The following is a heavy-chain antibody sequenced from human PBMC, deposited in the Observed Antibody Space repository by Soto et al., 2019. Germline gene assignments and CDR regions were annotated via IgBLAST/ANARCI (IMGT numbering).Heavy chain of an antibody. J-gene: IGHJ5*02. D-gene: IGHD3-10*01. V-gene: IGHV4-59*01. Sequence: SETLSLTCTVSGGSISSYYWSWIRQPPGKGLEWIGYIYYSGSTNYNPSLKSRVTISVDTSKNQFSLKLSSVTAADTAVYYCARVGLLWFGEPTPARWFDPWGQGTLVTVSS. CDR1: GGSISSYY. CDR2: IYYSGST. CDR3: ARVGLLWFGEPTPARWFDP.